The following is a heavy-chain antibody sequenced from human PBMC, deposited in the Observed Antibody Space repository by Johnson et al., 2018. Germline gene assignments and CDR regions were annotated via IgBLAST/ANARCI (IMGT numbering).Heavy chain of an antibody. CDR3: AKGIGLGTSLSWHAFDI. CDR2: ISWNSGSI. Sequence: VQLVESGGGLVQPGRSLRLSCAASGFTFDDYAMHWVRPGPWKGLEWVSGISWNSGSIGYADSVKGRFTLSRDHAKNSLYLQMHSLRAEDTALYFWAKGIGLGTSLSWHAFDIWGQGTMVTVSS. D-gene: IGHD1-7*01. J-gene: IGHJ3*02. V-gene: IGHV3-9*01. CDR1: GFTFDDYA.